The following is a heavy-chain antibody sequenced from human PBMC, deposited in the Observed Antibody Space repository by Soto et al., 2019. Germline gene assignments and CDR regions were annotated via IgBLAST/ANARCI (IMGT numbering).Heavy chain of an antibody. CDR1: GFTFGRNA. D-gene: IGHD3-3*01. J-gene: IGHJ6*02. V-gene: IGHV3-23*01. CDR2: ISGSGEST. Sequence: GWSLRLSCAASGFTFGRNAMSWVRQAPGKGLDWVSAISGSGESTYYTDSVKGRFTISRDYSKNTLYLQMNSLRAEDTAIYYCAKGPTIFGVVITFEYYYGLDVWGQGTTVTVSS. CDR3: AKGPTIFGVVITFEYYYGLDV.